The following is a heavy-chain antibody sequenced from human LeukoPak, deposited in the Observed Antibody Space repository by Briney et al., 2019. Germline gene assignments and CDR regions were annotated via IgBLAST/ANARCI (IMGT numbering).Heavy chain of an antibody. D-gene: IGHD6-13*01. J-gene: IGHJ3*02. Sequence: GSLRLSCAASGFTLSDYYMSWIRQAPGKGLEWVSYISSSGSTIYYADSVKGRFTISRDNAKNSLYLQMNSLRAEDTALYYCARDRANAAAGFDIWGQGTMVTVSS. V-gene: IGHV3-11*01. CDR2: ISSSGSTI. CDR3: ARDRANAAAGFDI. CDR1: GFTLSDYY.